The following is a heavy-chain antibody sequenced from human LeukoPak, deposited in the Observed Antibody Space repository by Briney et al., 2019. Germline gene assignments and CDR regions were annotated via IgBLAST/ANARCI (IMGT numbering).Heavy chain of an antibody. CDR1: GFTFSTYA. V-gene: IGHV3-23*01. CDR3: AYGDYDC. CDR2: ISGSGGST. Sequence: TGGSLRLSCAASGFTFSTYAMNWVRQAPGKGLERVSTISGSGGSTYYADSVKGRFTISRDNSKNTLYLQMNSLRAEDTAVYYCAYGDYDCWGQGTLVTVSS. D-gene: IGHD4-17*01. J-gene: IGHJ4*02.